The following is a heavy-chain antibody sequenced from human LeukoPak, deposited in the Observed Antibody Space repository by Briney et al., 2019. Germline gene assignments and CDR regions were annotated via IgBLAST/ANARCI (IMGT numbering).Heavy chain of an antibody. CDR1: GFTVSSNY. CDR2: IYSGGST. D-gene: IGHD3-10*01. V-gene: IGHV3-53*01. Sequence: GGSLRLSCAASGFTVSSNYMSWVRQAPGKGLEWVSVIYSGGSTYYADSVKGRFTISRDNSKNTLYLQMNSLRAEDTAVYYCARVGYGSGSYYRSYWGQGTLVTVSS. CDR3: ARVGYGSGSYYRSY. J-gene: IGHJ4*02.